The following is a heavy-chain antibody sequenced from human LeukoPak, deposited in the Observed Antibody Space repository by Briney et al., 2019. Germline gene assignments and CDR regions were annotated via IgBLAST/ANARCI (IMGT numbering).Heavy chain of an antibody. D-gene: IGHD6-19*01. J-gene: IGHJ5*02. V-gene: IGHV6-1*01. CDR1: GDSVSSNSAA. CDR3: ARWSAGSIAVAGRRGFDP. CDR2: TYYRSKWYN. Sequence: SQTLSLTCAISGDSVSSNSAAWNWIRQSPSRGLEWLGRTYYRSKWYNDYAVSVKSRITINPDTSKNQFSLQLNSVTPEDTAVYYCARWSAGSIAVAGRRGFDPWGQGTLVTVSS.